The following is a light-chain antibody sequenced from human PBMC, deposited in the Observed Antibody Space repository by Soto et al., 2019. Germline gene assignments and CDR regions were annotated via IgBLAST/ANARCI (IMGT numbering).Light chain of an antibody. CDR1: SSDIGSFNY. V-gene: IGLV2-8*01. Sequence: QSVLTQPPSASGSPGQSVPISCTGTSSDIGSFNYVSWYQQHPGKAPKLMVYEVRERPSGVPDRFSGSKSGNTASLTVSGLQAEDEADYYCISYAGSNNFVFGTGTKVTVL. CDR2: EVR. CDR3: ISYAGSNNFV. J-gene: IGLJ1*01.